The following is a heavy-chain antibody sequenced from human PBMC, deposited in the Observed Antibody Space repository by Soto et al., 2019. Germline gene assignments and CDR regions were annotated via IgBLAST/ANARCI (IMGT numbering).Heavy chain of an antibody. CDR1: GYTFTSYA. J-gene: IGHJ4*02. CDR3: ARNRWLHDAFDY. V-gene: IGHV1-3*01. CDR2: INAGNGNT. D-gene: IGHD5-12*01. Sequence: ASVKVSCKASGYTFTSYAMHWVRQAPGQRREWMGWINAGNGNTKYSQKFQGRVTMTRDTTASTVYMELSSLRSEDTAVYYCARNRWLHDAFDYWGQGTLVTVSS.